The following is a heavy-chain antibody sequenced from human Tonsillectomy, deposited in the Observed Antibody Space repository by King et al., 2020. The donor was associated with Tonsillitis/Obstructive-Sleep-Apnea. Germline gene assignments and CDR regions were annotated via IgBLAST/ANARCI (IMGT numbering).Heavy chain of an antibody. CDR2: ISSTSIYT. CDR3: ARVSVASRMFDY. D-gene: IGHD5-12*01. Sequence: QLVQSGGGLVKPGGSLRLSCAASGFIFSDYYMSWIRQAPGKGLEWVSYISSTSIYTNYAESVKGRFTISRDNAKNSLYLQMNSLRAEDTAVYYCARVSVASRMFDYWGQGTLVTVSS. CDR1: GFIFSDYY. V-gene: IGHV3-11*06. J-gene: IGHJ4*02.